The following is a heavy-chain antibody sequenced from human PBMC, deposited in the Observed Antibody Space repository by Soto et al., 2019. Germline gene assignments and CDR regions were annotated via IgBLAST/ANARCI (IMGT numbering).Heavy chain of an antibody. V-gene: IGHV3-23*01. D-gene: IGHD6-19*01. J-gene: IGHJ5*01. CDR1: GFTFRSSA. CDR3: AKADGQQWLLPHLES. Sequence: GGSLRLSCEASGFTFRSSAMGWVRQAPGKGLEWVSGISCCGGTTSYADSVRGRFIISRDDSQNTLYLQMNSLRGEDTARYYCAKADGQQWLLPHLESWGPGDPVTVSS. CDR2: ISCCGGTT.